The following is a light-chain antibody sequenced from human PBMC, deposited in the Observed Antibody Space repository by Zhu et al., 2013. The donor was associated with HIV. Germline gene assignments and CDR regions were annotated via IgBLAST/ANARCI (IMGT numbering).Light chain of an antibody. J-gene: IGKJ2*01. V-gene: IGKV3-20*01. CDR2: GTS. Sequence: EIVLTQSPGTLSLSPGETATLSCRASHRVGSAYLAWYQQIPGQAPRLLISGTSNRATGIPDRFSGSGSGTDFTLTISGVEPEDFAKYYCQQYDTSTPMYTFGQGTNLEIK. CDR1: HRVGSAY. CDR3: QQYDTSTPMYT.